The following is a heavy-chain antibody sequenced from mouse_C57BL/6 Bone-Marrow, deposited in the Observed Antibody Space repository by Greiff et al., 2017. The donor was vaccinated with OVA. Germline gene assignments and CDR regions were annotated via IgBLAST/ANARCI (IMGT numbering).Heavy chain of an antibody. J-gene: IGHJ4*01. Sequence: EVKLVESGEGLVKPGGSLKLSCAASGFTFSSYGMSWVRQTPDKRLAWVATISSGGSYTYSPDSVKGRFTISRDNAKNTLYLQMRRLKSEDTAMYYGARQSTAQATYSVLLLAMDYWGQGTSGTVAS. CDR1: GFTFSSYG. D-gene: IGHD3-2*02. CDR3: ARQSTAQATYSVLLLAMDY. V-gene: IGHV5-6*03. CDR2: ISSGGSYT.